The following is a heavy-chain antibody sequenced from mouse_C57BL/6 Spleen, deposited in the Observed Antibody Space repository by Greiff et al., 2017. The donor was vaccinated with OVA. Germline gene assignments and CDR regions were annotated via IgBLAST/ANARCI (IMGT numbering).Heavy chain of an antibody. D-gene: IGHD2-2*01. V-gene: IGHV1-61*01. J-gene: IGHJ3*01. CDR1: GYTFTSYW. CDR3: ARREDGYDGFAY. Sequence: VQLQQSGAELVRPGSSVKLSCKASGYTFTSYWMDWVKQRPGQGLEWIGNIYPSDSETHYNQKFKDKATLTVDKSSSTAYMQLSSLTSEDSAVYYCARREDGYDGFAYWGQGTLVTVSA. CDR2: IYPSDSET.